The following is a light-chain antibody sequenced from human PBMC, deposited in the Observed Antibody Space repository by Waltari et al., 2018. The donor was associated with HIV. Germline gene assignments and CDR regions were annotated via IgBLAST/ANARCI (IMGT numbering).Light chain of an antibody. CDR2: EVN. Sequence: QSALTQPPSASGSPGQSVTISCTGTSSDIGGYNYASWYQQYPGNPPKVMIHEVNRRPSGVPDRFSGSKSGNTASLTVSGLQAEDEAYYYCSSYAGGNSWVFGGGTKLTVL. CDR1: SSDIGGYNY. V-gene: IGLV2-8*01. CDR3: SSYAGGNSWV. J-gene: IGLJ3*02.